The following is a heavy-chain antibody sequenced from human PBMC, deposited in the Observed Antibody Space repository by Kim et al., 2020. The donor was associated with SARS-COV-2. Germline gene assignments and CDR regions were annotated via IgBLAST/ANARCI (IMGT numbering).Heavy chain of an antibody. CDR3: AKEVNIQLWPGGYFDY. CDR2: ISYDGSNK. Sequence: GGSLRLSCAASGFTFSSYGMHWVRQAPGKGLEWVAVISYDGSNKYYADSVKGRFTISRDNSKNTLYLQMNSLRAEDTAVYYCAKEVNIQLWPGGYFDYWGQGTLVTVSS. D-gene: IGHD5-18*01. J-gene: IGHJ4*02. CDR1: GFTFSSYG. V-gene: IGHV3-30*18.